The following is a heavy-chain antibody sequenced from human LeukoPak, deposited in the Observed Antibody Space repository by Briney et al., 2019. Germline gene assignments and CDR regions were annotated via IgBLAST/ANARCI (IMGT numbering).Heavy chain of an antibody. J-gene: IGHJ5*02. Sequence: SETLSLTCTVSGGSISSYYWSWIRQPPGKGLEWIGYIYYSGSTNYNPSLKSRVTISVGTSKNQFSLKLSSVTAADTAVYYCARSITGTTGPNWFDPWGQGTLVTVSS. CDR1: GGSISSYY. V-gene: IGHV4-59*01. D-gene: IGHD1-7*01. CDR3: ARSITGTTGPNWFDP. CDR2: IYYSGST.